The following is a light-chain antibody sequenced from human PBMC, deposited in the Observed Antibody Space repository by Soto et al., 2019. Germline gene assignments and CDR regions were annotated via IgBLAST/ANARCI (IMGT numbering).Light chain of an antibody. CDR1: SSDVGGYNY. Sequence: QSVLTQPASVSGSPGQSITISCTGTSSDVGGYNYVSWYQQHPGKAPKLMIYEVSNRPSGVSNRFSGSKSGNTASLTISGLQAEDEADYYCRSYTSSFPWVFGGGTKVTVL. J-gene: IGLJ3*02. V-gene: IGLV2-14*01. CDR2: EVS. CDR3: RSYTSSFPWV.